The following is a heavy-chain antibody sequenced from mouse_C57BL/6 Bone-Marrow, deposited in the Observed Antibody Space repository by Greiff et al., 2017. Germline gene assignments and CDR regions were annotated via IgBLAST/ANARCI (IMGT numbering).Heavy chain of an antibody. J-gene: IGHJ1*03. CDR3: ARRYYYGSSRYFDV. CDR2: IYPGSGNT. D-gene: IGHD1-1*01. CDR1: GYTFTDYY. Sequence: VKLQESGAELVRPGASVKLSCKASGYTFTDYYINWVKQRPGQGLEWIARIYPGSGNTYYNEKFKGKATLTAEKSSSTAYMQLSSLTSEDSAVYFCARRYYYGSSRYFDVWGTGTTVTVSS. V-gene: IGHV1-76*01.